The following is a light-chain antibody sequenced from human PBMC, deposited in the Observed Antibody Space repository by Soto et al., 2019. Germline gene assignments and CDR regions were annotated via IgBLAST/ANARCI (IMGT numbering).Light chain of an antibody. CDR1: QSVSSNF. V-gene: IGKV3-20*01. Sequence: EIGLTQSPGTLSLSPGERATLSCKASQSVSSNFLAWYQRKPGQAPRLLIYGASYRATDIPYRFSGSGSGTDVTLTITRLEPEDCAVYYCQQYGTSPPTFGQGTKVEI. J-gene: IGKJ1*01. CDR3: QQYGTSPPT. CDR2: GAS.